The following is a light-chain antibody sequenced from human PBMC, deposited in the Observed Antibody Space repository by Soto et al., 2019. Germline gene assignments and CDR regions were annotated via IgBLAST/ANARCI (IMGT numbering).Light chain of an antibody. J-gene: IGKJ1*01. Sequence: EIALTQSPVTLSLSAGERATLTCRASQSISGTLAWYQQKPGQAPRLLIYGAFTRATGFPARFSGSGSGTDFTLTITSLQSEDFAVYYCQQYNNWPWTFGQGTKVDIK. CDR3: QQYNNWPWT. CDR1: QSISGT. V-gene: IGKV3-15*01. CDR2: GAF.